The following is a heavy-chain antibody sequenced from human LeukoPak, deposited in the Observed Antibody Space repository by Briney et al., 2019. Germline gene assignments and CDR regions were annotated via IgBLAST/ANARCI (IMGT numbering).Heavy chain of an antibody. CDR3: ATGIRERGFDY. CDR1: ESILSTYA. D-gene: IGHD1-1*01. CDR2: ISPSGSAI. J-gene: IGHJ4*02. Sequence: GGSLRLSCADSESILSTYAVNWVRQAPGRGLEWVSSISPSGSAIFYAGSVKGRFTISRDNAKNSLYLQMNSLRAEDTALYFCATGIRERGFDYWGQGTLVTVSS. V-gene: IGHV3-21*01.